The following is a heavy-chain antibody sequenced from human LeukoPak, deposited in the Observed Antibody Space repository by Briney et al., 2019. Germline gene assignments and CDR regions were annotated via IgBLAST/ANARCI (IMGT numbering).Heavy chain of an antibody. CDR1: GFTFSTYA. V-gene: IGHV3-23*01. D-gene: IGHD2-21*01. J-gene: IGHJ3*02. CDR2: VSGGIMINT. Sequence: GGSLRLSCAASGFTFSTYAMSWVRQAPGKGLEWVAAVSGGIMINTYYTDSVKGRFTISRDNSKNTLYLQMNSLRDDDTAVYYCAKDPVVGAPHIFDIWGQGTMVTVSS. CDR3: AKDPVVGAPHIFDI.